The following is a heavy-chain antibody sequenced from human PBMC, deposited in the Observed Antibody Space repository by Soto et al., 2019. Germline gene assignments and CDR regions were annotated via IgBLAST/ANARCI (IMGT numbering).Heavy chain of an antibody. V-gene: IGHV1-8*01. CDR2: MNPNSGNT. CDR1: GYTFTSYD. J-gene: IGHJ3*02. D-gene: IGHD3-9*01. CDR3: ARSDVLRYFDWHPDHDAFDI. Sequence: GASVKVSCKASGYTFTSYDINWVRQAPGQGLEWMGWMNPNSGNTGYAQKYQGRVTMTRNTSISAAYMELSSLRSEDTAVYYCARSDVLRYFDWHPDHDAFDIWGQGTMVTVSS.